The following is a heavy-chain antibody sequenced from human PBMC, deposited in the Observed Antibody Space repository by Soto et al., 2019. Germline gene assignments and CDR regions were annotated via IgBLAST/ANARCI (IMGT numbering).Heavy chain of an antibody. CDR2: IHSDGTST. CDR3: ARGDRGAFDL. J-gene: IGHJ3*01. Sequence: EVQLVESGGGLVQPGESLRLSCAASGFTFDYYWMHWVRQAPGKGLVWVSRIHSDGTSTTYADSVKGRFTISRDNAKNTLSLLMNSLRAEDTAVYYCARGDRGAFDLWGQGTVVTVS. V-gene: IGHV3-74*01. D-gene: IGHD1-26*01. CDR1: GFTFDYYW.